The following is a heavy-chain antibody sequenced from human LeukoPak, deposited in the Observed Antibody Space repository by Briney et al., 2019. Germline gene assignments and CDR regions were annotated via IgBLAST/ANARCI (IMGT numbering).Heavy chain of an antibody. CDR1: GFTFSSYA. Sequence: PGGSLRLSCAASGFTFSSYAMSWVRQAPGRGLEWVSAISGSGGSTYYADSVKGRFTISRDNSKNTLYLQMNSLRAEDTAVYYCAKAGSTYSSSWYDDYWGQGTLVTVSS. CDR2: ISGSGGST. J-gene: IGHJ4*02. D-gene: IGHD6-13*01. V-gene: IGHV3-23*01. CDR3: AKAGSTYSSSWYDDY.